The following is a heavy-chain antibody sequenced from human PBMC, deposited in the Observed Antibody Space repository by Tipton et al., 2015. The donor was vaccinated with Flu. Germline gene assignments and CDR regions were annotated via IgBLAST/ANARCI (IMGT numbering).Heavy chain of an antibody. V-gene: IGHV3-7*01. J-gene: IGHJ6*02. CDR1: GFTFSSYW. D-gene: IGHD3-22*01. CDR3: AREWRYYYDSSGDENYYGMDV. CDR2: IKQDGSEK. Sequence: GSLRLSCAASGFTFSSYWMSWVRQAPGKGLEWVANIKQDGSEKYYVDSVKGRFTISRDNAKNSLYLQMNSLRAEDTAVYYCAREWRYYYDSSGDENYYGMDVWGQGTTVTVSS.